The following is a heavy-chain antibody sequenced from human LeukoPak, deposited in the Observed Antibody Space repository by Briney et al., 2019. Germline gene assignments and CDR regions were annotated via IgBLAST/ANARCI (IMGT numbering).Heavy chain of an antibody. V-gene: IGHV5-51*01. J-gene: IGHJ4*02. Sequence: LGESLKISCQGSGYSFTSYWIGWVRQLPGKGPEWMGIVYPGDSETRYSPSFQGQVTISADKSISTAYLQWSSLKASDTAMYYCATTSRHFDYWGQGSQVTVSS. D-gene: IGHD6-6*01. CDR1: GYSFTSYW. CDR2: VYPGDSET. CDR3: ATTSRHFDY.